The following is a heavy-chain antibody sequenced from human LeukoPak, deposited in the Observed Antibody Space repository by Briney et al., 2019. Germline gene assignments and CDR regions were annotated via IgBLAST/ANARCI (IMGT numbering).Heavy chain of an antibody. CDR3: ARDLRAAAGTAEYFQH. V-gene: IGHV3-21*01. CDR2: ISSSSSYI. CDR1: GFTFSSYS. Sequence: KPGGSLRLSCAASGFTFSSYSMNWVRQAPGKGLEWVSSISSSSSYIYYADSVKGRFTISRDNAKNSLYLQMNSLRAEDTAVYYCARDLRAAAGTAEYFQHWGQGILVTVSS. J-gene: IGHJ1*01. D-gene: IGHD6-13*01.